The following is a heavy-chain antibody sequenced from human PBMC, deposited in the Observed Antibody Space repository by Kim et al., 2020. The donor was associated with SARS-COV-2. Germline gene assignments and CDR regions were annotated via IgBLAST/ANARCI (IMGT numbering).Heavy chain of an antibody. V-gene: IGHV1-2*06. CDR1: GYTFTGYY. Sequence: ASVKVSCKASGYTFTGYYMHWVRQAPGQGLEWMGRINPNSGGTNYAQKFQGRVTMTRDTSISTAYMELSRLRSDDTAVYYCARGPRYYYGSGPGSYYFDYWGQGTLVTVSS. J-gene: IGHJ4*02. D-gene: IGHD3-10*01. CDR2: INPNSGGT. CDR3: ARGPRYYYGSGPGSYYFDY.